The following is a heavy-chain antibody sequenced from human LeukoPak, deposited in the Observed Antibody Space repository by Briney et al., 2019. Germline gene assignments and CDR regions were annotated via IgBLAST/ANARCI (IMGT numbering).Heavy chain of an antibody. J-gene: IGHJ4*02. CDR1: GFSFSSHG. Sequence: GGSLRLSCAASGFSFSSHGMHWVRQAPGQGLEWVAVISYDGSNKYYADSLKGRFTISRDNSKNTLYLQMNSLRADDTAVYYCARSARLMKGVVEVTALDDWGQGTLVTVSS. CDR2: ISYDGSNK. CDR3: ARSARLMKGVVEVTALDD. D-gene: IGHD3-3*01. V-gene: IGHV3-30*03.